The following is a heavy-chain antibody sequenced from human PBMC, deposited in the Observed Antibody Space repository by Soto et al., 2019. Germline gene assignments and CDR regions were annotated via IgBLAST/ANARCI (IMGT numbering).Heavy chain of an antibody. CDR2: IIPIFGTA. CDR1: GGTFSSYA. CDR3: ARENRRRSPECKPSLYYYYGIDV. J-gene: IGHJ6*04. V-gene: IGHV1-69*13. Sequence: SVKVSCKASGGTFSSYAISWVRQAPGQGLEWMGGIIPIFGTANYAQKFQGRVTITADESTSTAYMELSSLRSEETAVNNSARENRRRSPECKPSLYYYYGIDVWREGSTVTFCS.